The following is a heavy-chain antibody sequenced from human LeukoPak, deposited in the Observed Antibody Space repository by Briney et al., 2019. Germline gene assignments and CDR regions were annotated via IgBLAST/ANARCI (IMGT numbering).Heavy chain of an antibody. CDR2: IVPIFGTA. Sequence: SSVKVSCKASGGTFSSYAVSSVRQAPRHGLKCMGGIVPIFGTANYAQKFQGRVTITTDESTSTAYMELSSLRSEDTAVYYCARGTGTTVGWFDPWGQGTLVTVSS. V-gene: IGHV1-69*05. J-gene: IGHJ5*02. CDR3: ARGTGTTVGWFDP. D-gene: IGHD1-7*01. CDR1: GGTFSSYA.